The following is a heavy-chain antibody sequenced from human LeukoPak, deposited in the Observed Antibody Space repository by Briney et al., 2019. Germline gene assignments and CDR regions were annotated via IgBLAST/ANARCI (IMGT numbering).Heavy chain of an antibody. CDR3: ATQNQPGRPNFDN. V-gene: IGHV4-39*01. CDR1: GGSISSSDYY. J-gene: IGHJ4*02. D-gene: IGHD2/OR15-2a*01. CDR2: IYHTGRT. Sequence: SETLSLTCSVSGGSISSSDYYWDWMRQPPGKGLEWIGAIYHTGRTYYNPSLRGRVTISGDTSKNQFSLNLHFLTAADTAVYYCATQNQPGRPNFDNWGQGTLVTVSS.